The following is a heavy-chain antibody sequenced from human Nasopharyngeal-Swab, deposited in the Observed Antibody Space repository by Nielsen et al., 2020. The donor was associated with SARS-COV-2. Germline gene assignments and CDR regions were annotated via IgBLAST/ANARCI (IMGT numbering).Heavy chain of an antibody. J-gene: IGHJ4*02. D-gene: IGHD3-3*01. Sequence: SQTLSLTCAISGDSVSSNSAAWNWIRQSQSRGLEWLGRTYYRSKWYNDYAVSVKSRITINPDTSKNQFSLQLNSVTPEDTAVYYCARVGPRHYDFWSGYSFDYWGQGTLVTVSS. V-gene: IGHV6-1*01. CDR1: GDSVSSNSAA. CDR2: TYYRSKWYN. CDR3: ARVGPRHYDFWSGYSFDY.